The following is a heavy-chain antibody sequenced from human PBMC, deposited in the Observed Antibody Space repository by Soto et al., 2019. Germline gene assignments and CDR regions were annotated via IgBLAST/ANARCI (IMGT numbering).Heavy chain of an antibody. CDR2: INSDGGTT. CDR3: ARVTGYNQPIDY. D-gene: IGHD5-12*01. V-gene: IGHV3-74*01. Sequence: GGSMRLSCAASRFMFSSYWMHWVRQAPGKGLVWVSRINSDGGTTTYADSVKGRFTISRDNAKNTLYLQMNSLRAEDTAVYYCARVTGYNQPIDYWGQGTLVTVSS. J-gene: IGHJ4*02. CDR1: RFMFSSYW.